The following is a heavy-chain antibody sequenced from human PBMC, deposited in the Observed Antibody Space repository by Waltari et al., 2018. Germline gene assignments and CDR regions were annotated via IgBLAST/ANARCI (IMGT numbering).Heavy chain of an antibody. CDR2: MNSDGSST. Sequence: EVQLVESGGGLVQPGGSLRLSCAASGFTFSSHWMYWVRQTPWKGLVWVSGMNSDGSSTSYADSVKGRVTISRDNAKNTLYLQMNSLRAEDTAVYYCVRDSSGTYWGQGTQVTVSS. J-gene: IGHJ4*02. D-gene: IGHD3-22*01. CDR3: VRDSSGTY. V-gene: IGHV3-74*01. CDR1: GFTFSSHW.